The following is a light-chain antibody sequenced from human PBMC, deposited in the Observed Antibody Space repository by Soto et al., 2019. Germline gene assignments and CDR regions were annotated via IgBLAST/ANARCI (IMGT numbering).Light chain of an antibody. CDR1: QDITNY. Sequence: DIQMTQSPSSLSASVGDRVTITCQASQDITNYLNWYQQKPGKAPKLLIYDASNLETGVPSRFSGCGSGTDFTFTISSLQPEEIATYDCQQYDIHPAVGPGTKVDIK. J-gene: IGKJ3*01. V-gene: IGKV1-33*01. CDR2: DAS. CDR3: QQYDIHPA.